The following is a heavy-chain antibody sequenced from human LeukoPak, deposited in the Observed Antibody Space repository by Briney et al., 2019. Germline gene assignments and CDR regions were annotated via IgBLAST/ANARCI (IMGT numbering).Heavy chain of an antibody. V-gene: IGHV1-2*02. Sequence: GASVKVSCKASGYTFTGYYMHWVRQAPGQGLEWMGWINPNSGGTNYAQKFQGRVTMTRDTSISTAYMELSRLRSDDTAVYYCARDLRYYDFWSGWNYYYYGMDVWGQGTRSPSP. J-gene: IGHJ6*02. CDR3: ARDLRYYDFWSGWNYYYYGMDV. CDR2: INPNSGGT. D-gene: IGHD3-3*01. CDR1: GYTFTGYY.